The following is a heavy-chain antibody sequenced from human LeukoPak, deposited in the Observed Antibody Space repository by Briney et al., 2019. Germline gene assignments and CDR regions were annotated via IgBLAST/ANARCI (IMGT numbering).Heavy chain of an antibody. Sequence: GGSLRLSCSSSGFTFSSYPMHWVRQAPGKGLEYVSTISSNGDNTYYADSVKGRFTISRDNSKNTLYVQMSSLRAEDTAVYYCAKDLYSNYGPADYWGQGNLVTVSS. CDR2: ISSNGDNT. CDR3: AKDLYSNYGPADY. CDR1: GFTFSSYP. J-gene: IGHJ4*02. V-gene: IGHV3-64*05. D-gene: IGHD4-11*01.